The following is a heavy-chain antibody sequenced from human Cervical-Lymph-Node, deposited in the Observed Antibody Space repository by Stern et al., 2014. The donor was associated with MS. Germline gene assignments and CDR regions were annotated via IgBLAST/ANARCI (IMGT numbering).Heavy chain of an antibody. CDR1: GFSFGGYG. Sequence: EVQLLESGGGLVQPGGSLRLSCAASGFSFGGYGMNWVRRAPGKGLEGGAGIKGDGGNQGYADSVKGRLTISRDNAKNYLDLQMNSLRAEDTAAYYCAKDYGSGWNCLDPWGQGTLVTVSS. J-gene: IGHJ5*02. CDR3: AKDYGSGWNCLDP. V-gene: IGHV3-9*01. D-gene: IGHD6-25*01. CDR2: IKGDGGNQ.